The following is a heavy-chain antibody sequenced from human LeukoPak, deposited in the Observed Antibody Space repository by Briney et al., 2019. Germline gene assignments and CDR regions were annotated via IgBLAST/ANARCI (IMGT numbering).Heavy chain of an antibody. V-gene: IGHV1-69*05. D-gene: IGHD3-9*01. CDR1: GGTFSSYA. CDR2: IIPIFGTA. CDR3: ARDREEGYFDWLL. J-gene: IGHJ4*02. Sequence: SVKVSCKASGGTFSSYAISWVRQAPGQGLEWMGRIIPIFGTANYAQKFQGRVTITTDESTSTAYMELSSLRSEDTAVYYCARDREEGYFDWLLWGQGTLVTVFS.